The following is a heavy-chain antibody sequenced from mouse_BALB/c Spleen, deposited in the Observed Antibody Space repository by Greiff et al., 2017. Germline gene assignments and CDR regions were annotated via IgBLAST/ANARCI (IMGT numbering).Heavy chain of an antibody. D-gene: IGHD1-1*01. Sequence: QVQLQQSGPGLVAPSQSLSITCTVSGFSLTGYGVNWVRQPPGKGLEWLGMIWGDGSTDYNSALKSRLSISKDNSKSQVFLKMNSLQTDDTARYYCARSTTVVATGPFAYWGQGTLVTVSA. CDR2: IWGDGST. CDR3: ARSTTVVATGPFAY. CDR1: GFSLTGYG. J-gene: IGHJ3*01. V-gene: IGHV2-6-7*01.